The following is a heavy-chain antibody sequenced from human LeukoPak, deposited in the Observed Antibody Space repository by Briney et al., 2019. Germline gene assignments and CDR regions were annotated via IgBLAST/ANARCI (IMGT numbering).Heavy chain of an antibody. V-gene: IGHV3-30*18. CDR3: AKEWAAATPAFDY. J-gene: IGHJ4*02. Sequence: GGSLRLSCAASGFTFSSYGMHWVRQAPGKGLGWVAVISYDGSNKYYADSVKGRFTISRDNSKNTLYLQMISLRAEDTAVYYCAKEWAAATPAFDYWGQGTLVTVSS. CDR1: GFTFSSYG. D-gene: IGHD6-13*01. CDR2: ISYDGSNK.